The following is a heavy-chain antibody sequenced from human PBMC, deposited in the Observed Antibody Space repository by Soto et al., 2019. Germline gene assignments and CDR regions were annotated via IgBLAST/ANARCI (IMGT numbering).Heavy chain of an antibody. V-gene: IGHV1-18*01. D-gene: IGHD3-16*01. CDR1: GYTFTSYG. Sequence: ASVKVSCKASGYTFTSYGISWVRQAPGQGLEWMGWISAYNGNTNYAQKLQGRVTMTTDTSTSTAYMELRSLRSDDTAVYYCAREGGGKGTHGTHYYYGMDVWGQGTTLTVYS. CDR3: AREGGGKGTHGTHYYYGMDV. J-gene: IGHJ6*02. CDR2: ISAYNGNT.